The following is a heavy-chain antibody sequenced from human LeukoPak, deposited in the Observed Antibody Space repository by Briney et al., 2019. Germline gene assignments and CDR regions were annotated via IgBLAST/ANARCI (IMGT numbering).Heavy chain of an antibody. J-gene: IGHJ4*02. V-gene: IGHV1-2*02. CDR2: INPNSGGT. CDR3: ARLLAVNDLYYFDY. CDR1: GYTFTGNY. Sequence: ASVKVSCKASGYTFTGNYMHWVRQAPGQGLEWMGWINPNSGGTNYAQKFQGRVTMTRDTSISTAYMELSRLRSDDTAVYYCARLLAVNDLYYFDYWGQGTLVTVSS.